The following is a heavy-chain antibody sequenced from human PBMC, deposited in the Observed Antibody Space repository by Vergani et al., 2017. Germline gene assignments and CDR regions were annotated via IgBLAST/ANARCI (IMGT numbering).Heavy chain of an antibody. D-gene: IGHD2-8*02. J-gene: IGHJ4*02. CDR3: AVRSRVNLVGGGIVTKRTFDY. Sequence: QVQLQQWGAGLLKPSETLSLTCAVYGGSFSGYYWSWIRQPPGKGLEWIGEINNDGHTNYNPSLESRVTVSRDTAKNHFSLNLMSVTAAETAMYYCAVRSRVNLVGGGIVTKRTFDYWSQGRLVTVSS. CDR1: GGSFSGYY. CDR2: INNDGHT. V-gene: IGHV4-34*01.